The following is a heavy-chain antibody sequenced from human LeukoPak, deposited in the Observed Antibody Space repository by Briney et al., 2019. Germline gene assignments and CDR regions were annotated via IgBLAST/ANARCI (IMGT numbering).Heavy chain of an antibody. CDR3: ARNENSGWGYFDY. CDR1: RFTFNSYA. D-gene: IGHD5-12*01. J-gene: IGHJ4*02. CDR2: IGGSNGIT. Sequence: GESLRLSCAASRFTFNSYAMSWVRQAPGKGLEWVSVIGGSNGITFYVGSVKGRFTISRDNSKDTLNLQLNSLRAEDTAVYYCARNENSGWGYFDYWGQGTLVTVSS. V-gene: IGHV3-23*01.